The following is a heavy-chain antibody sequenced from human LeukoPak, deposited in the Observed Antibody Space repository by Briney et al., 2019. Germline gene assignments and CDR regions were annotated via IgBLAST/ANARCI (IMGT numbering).Heavy chain of an antibody. Sequence: SETLSLTCTVSGGSISSSSYYWGWIRQPPGKGLEWIGSIYYSGSTNYNPSLKSRVTISVDTSKNQFSLKLSSVTAADTAVYYCAREIIVGATVGIWFDPWGQGTLVTVSS. CDR3: AREIIVGATVGIWFDP. V-gene: IGHV4-39*07. CDR1: GGSISSSSYY. J-gene: IGHJ5*02. CDR2: IYYSGST. D-gene: IGHD1-26*01.